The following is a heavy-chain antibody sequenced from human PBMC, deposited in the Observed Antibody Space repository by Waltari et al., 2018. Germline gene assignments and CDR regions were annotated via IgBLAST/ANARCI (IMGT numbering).Heavy chain of an antibody. CDR2: INHIGST. J-gene: IGHJ6*02. Sequence: QVQLQQWGAGLLKPSETLSLTCAVYGGSFGGYYWSWIRKPPGKGLEWIGEINHIGSTNYNPSLKSRVTISVDTSKNQFSLKLSSVTAADTAVYYCARGAAAAGIRYYYYGMDVWGQGTTVTVSS. CDR1: GGSFGGYY. D-gene: IGHD6-13*01. V-gene: IGHV4-34*01. CDR3: ARGAAAAGIRYYYYGMDV.